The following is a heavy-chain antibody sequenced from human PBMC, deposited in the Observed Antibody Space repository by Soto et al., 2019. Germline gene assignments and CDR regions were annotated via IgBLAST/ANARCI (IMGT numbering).Heavy chain of an antibody. CDR1: GFTFRNYA. J-gene: IGHJ5*02. Sequence: EVQLLESGGGPVQPGGSLRLSCAAYGFTFRNYAMNWVRQAPGKGLEWVSTIRGSGDTTYYADSVKGRFTISRDNSKDTLYLEMNSLRADDTAIYYCAKSPPPGSSYFLFDPWGQGTLVSVSS. CDR3: AKSPPPGSSYFLFDP. D-gene: IGHD6-6*01. V-gene: IGHV3-23*01. CDR2: IRGSGDTT.